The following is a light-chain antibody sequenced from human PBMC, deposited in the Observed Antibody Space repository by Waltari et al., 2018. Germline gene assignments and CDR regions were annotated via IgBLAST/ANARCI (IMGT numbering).Light chain of an antibody. CDR3: QQRKNWHLT. V-gene: IGKV3-11*01. J-gene: IGKJ4*01. Sequence: VLLTQSPDTLSLSPGQPATISCRASVSVSKFLAWYQQKPGQRPRLLIYDVSTRAPGIPARFSGSGFGTEFTLTISSLEPEDFAVYYCQQRKNWHLTFGGGTRVE. CDR2: DVS. CDR1: VSVSKF.